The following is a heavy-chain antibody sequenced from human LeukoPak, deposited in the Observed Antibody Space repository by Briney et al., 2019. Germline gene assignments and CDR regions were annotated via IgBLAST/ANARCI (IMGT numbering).Heavy chain of an antibody. Sequence: GGSLRLSCAASGFTFSSYSMNWVRQAPGKGLEWVSSISSSSYIYYADSVKGRFTISRDNAKNSLYLQMNSLRAEDTAVYYCAKDRVGELDAFDIWGQGTMVTVSS. J-gene: IGHJ3*02. V-gene: IGHV3-21*04. D-gene: IGHD1-7*01. CDR3: AKDRVGELDAFDI. CDR2: ISSSSYI. CDR1: GFTFSSYS.